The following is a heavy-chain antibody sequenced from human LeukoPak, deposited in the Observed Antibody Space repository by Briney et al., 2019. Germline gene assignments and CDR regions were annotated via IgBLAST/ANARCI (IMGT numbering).Heavy chain of an antibody. D-gene: IGHD3-10*01. J-gene: IGHJ3*02. CDR1: GFTFSSYS. V-gene: IGHV3-48*04. CDR2: ISSSSSTI. Sequence: GGSLRLSCAASGFTFSSYSMNWVRQAPGKGLEWVSYISSSSSTIYYADSVKGRFTISRENATNSLYLQMNSLRAEDSAVYYCASAQWFGELLHAFDIWGQGTMVTVSS. CDR3: ASAQWFGELLHAFDI.